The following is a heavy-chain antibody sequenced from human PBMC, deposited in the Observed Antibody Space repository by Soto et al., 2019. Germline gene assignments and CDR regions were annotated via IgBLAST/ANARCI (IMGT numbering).Heavy chain of an antibody. CDR1: GGSFSGCY. D-gene: IGHD5-12*01. J-gene: IGHJ4*02. V-gene: IGHV4-34*01. CDR2: INHNERT. Sequence: QVQLQQSGAGLLKPSETLSLTCAVYGGSFSGCYWSWIRQRPRKGLEWIGEINHNERTNYNSSLKGRVTISVDTAKNQFSLKLSYVTAADTAVYYCARVWWLRFQPEDYWGQGTLVTVCS. CDR3: ARVWWLRFQPEDY.